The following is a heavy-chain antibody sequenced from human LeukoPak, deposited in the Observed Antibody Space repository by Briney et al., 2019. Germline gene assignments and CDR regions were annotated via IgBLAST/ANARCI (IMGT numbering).Heavy chain of an antibody. CDR1: GFTCSHYW. D-gene: IGHD5-18*01. CDR2: IKQDGSEK. Sequence: GGSLRLSCAASGFTCSHYWMSWVRQAPGKGLEWVANIKQDGSEKYYVDSVKGRFTISRDNAKNSLYLQMNSLRAEDTALYYCATHRGYSYGTAEDFDYWGQGTLVTVSS. J-gene: IGHJ4*02. V-gene: IGHV3-7*01. CDR3: ATHRGYSYGTAEDFDY.